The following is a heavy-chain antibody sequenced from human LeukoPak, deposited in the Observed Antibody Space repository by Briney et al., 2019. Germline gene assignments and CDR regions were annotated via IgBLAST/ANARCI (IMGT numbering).Heavy chain of an antibody. V-gene: IGHV4-59*01. CDR2: IYYSGST. CDR1: GGSISGYY. J-gene: IGHJ4*02. Sequence: ETLSLTCTVSGGSISGYYWSWIRQPPGKGLEWITYIYYSGSTNYNPTLKSRVTVSVDTSNHQFSLKLSSVTAADTAVYYCARVGDGYTWYFDYWGQGALVTVSS. D-gene: IGHD5-24*01. CDR3: ARVGDGYTWYFDY.